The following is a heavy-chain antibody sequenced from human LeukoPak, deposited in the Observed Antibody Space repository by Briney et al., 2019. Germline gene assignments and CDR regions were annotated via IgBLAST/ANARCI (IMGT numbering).Heavy chain of an antibody. Sequence: GGSLRLSCAASGFTFSSYAMSWVRQAPGKGLEWVSAISGSGGSTYYADSVKGRFTISRDNSKNTLYLQMNSLRAEDTAVYYCAKSGMAMVRGVYYFDYWGQGTLVTVSS. J-gene: IGHJ4*02. CDR2: ISGSGGST. CDR3: AKSGMAMVRGVYYFDY. V-gene: IGHV3-23*01. CDR1: GFTFSSYA. D-gene: IGHD3-10*01.